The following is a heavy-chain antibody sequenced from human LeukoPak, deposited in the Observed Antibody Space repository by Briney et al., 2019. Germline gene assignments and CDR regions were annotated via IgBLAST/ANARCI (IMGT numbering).Heavy chain of an antibody. D-gene: IGHD5-24*01. V-gene: IGHV3-9*01. Sequence: GGSLRLSCAASGFTFSNYWMHWVRQAPGKGLEWVSGISWNSGSIGYADSVKGRFTISRDNAKNSLYLQMNSLRAEDTALYYCAKDITVEMATIGFDYWGQGTLVTVSS. CDR3: AKDITVEMATIGFDY. J-gene: IGHJ4*02. CDR2: ISWNSGSI. CDR1: GFTFSNYW.